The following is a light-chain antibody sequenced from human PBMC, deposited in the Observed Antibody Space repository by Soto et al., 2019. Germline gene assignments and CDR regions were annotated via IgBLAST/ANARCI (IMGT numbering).Light chain of an antibody. CDR1: QTISSW. V-gene: IGKV1-5*03. J-gene: IGKJ1*01. CDR2: KAS. Sequence: DIQMTQSPSTLSGSVGDRVTITCRASQTISSWLAWYQQKPGEAPKLLIYKASTLKSGVPSRFSGSGSGTELTLTISSLQPDDFATYYCQHYNSYSEAFGQGTKVDIK. CDR3: QHYNSYSEA.